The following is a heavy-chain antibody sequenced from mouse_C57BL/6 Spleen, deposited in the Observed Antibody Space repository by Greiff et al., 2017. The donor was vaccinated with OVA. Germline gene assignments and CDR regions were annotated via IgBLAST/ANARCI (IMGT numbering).Heavy chain of an antibody. D-gene: IGHD3-3*01. Sequence: EVMLLEPGGGLVKPGGSLKLSCAASGFTFSSYAMSWVRQTPEQRLEWVATISDGGSYTYYPDKVKGRFTMARDNTKNNLYLQMSHLKSEDAAMYYCARDGAGAMDYWGQGTSVTVSS. J-gene: IGHJ4*01. CDR1: GFTFSSYA. V-gene: IGHV5-4*01. CDR2: ISDGGSYT. CDR3: ARDGAGAMDY.